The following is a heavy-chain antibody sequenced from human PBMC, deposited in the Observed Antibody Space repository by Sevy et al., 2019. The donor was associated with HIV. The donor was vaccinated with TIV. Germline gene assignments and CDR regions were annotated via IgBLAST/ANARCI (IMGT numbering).Heavy chain of an antibody. CDR1: GGSISSGDYY. CDR3: ARELLGPGFRPNWFDP. J-gene: IGHJ5*02. D-gene: IGHD2-15*01. CDR2: IYYSGST. Sequence: SETLSLTCTVSGGSISSGDYYWSWIRQPPGKGLEWIGYIYYSGSTYYNPSLKSRVTISVDTSKNQFSLKLSSVTAADTALYYCARELLGPGFRPNWFDPWGQGTLVTVSS. V-gene: IGHV4-30-4*01.